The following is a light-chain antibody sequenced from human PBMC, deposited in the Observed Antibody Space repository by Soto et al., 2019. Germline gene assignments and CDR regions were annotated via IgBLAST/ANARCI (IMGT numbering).Light chain of an antibody. CDR1: QTVNNN. CDR3: QEYNDWRPIT. Sequence: MXQAPXTXXXXXXEXXTXSXXXSQTVNNNVAWYQLKDGQVPRLLIYGASTRATGIPVRFSGSGSGTEFTLTITSLQFEDFAVYYCQEYNDWRPITFGGGTKVDIK. CDR2: GAS. V-gene: IGKV3-15*01. J-gene: IGKJ4*01.